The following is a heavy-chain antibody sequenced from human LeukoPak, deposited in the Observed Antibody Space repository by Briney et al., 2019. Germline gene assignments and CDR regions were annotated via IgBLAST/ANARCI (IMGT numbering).Heavy chain of an antibody. Sequence: GGSLRLSCAASGFTFSSCAMTWVRQAPGKGLEWVSEISDSGSHIYYAGSVRGRFTISRDNFKSTLYLQMNSLGADDTAVYYCAKDRYGSGTYGSFDPWGQGTLVTVSS. V-gene: IGHV3-23*01. J-gene: IGHJ5*02. CDR1: GFTFSSCA. CDR3: AKDRYGSGTYGSFDP. CDR2: ISDSGSHI. D-gene: IGHD3-10*01.